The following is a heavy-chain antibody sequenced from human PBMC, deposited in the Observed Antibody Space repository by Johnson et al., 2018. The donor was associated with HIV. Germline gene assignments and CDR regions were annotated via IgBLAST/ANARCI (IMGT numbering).Heavy chain of an antibody. CDR1: GFTFSSYG. CDR3: AKGPILDDGFDI. CDR2: IRYDGSNK. D-gene: IGHD3-3*01. V-gene: IGHV3-30*02. J-gene: IGHJ3*02. Sequence: VQLVESGGGVVQPGGSLRLSCAASGFTFSSYGMHWVRQAPGKGLEWVAFIRYDGSNKYYEDYVKGRFTISRDNSKNTLYLQMNSLRAEDTAVYYCAKGPILDDGFDIWGQGTMVTVSS.